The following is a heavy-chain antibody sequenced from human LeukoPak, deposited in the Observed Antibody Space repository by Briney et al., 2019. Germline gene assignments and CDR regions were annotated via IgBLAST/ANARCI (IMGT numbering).Heavy chain of an antibody. CDR2: INPNSGGT. CDR3: ARGLPGYSSGWYDY. J-gene: IGHJ4*02. V-gene: IGHV1-2*02. CDR1: GYTFTVYY. Sequence: ASVKVSCKASGYTFTVYYMHWVRQAPGQGLEWMGWINPNSGGTNYAQKFQGRVTMTRDTSISTAYMELSRLRSDDTAVYYCARGLPGYSSGWYDYWGQGTLVTVSS. D-gene: IGHD6-19*01.